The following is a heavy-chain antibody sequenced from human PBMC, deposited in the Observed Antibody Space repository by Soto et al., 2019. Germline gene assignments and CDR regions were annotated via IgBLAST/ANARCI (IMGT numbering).Heavy chain of an antibody. J-gene: IGHJ6*02. D-gene: IGHD3-3*01. CDR1: GFTFGSYA. Sequence: GGSLRLSCAASGFTFGSYAMSWVRQAPGKGLEWVSAISGGGGSTYNAVSVKGRFTISRHNSKNTLYLQMDSLRAEDTAVYYCAKSTDFWSGDYYYYGMDVWGQGTTVTVSS. CDR2: ISGGGGST. V-gene: IGHV3-23*01. CDR3: AKSTDFWSGDYYYYGMDV.